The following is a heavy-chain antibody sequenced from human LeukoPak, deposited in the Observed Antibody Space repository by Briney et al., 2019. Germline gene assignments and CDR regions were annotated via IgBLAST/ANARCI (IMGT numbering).Heavy chain of an antibody. D-gene: IGHD6-13*01. Sequence: PSDTLSLTCTVSGGSINGYYWRWIRQPAGKGLEWIGRIYNSERINYNPSLKRRGTHSIDTSKNQFSLKLNSVPAPAPALSSCARDKSSSDTRDWFDPWGQGALVTVSS. CDR2: IYNSERI. CDR1: GGSINGYY. J-gene: IGHJ5*02. CDR3: ARDKSSSDTRDWFDP. V-gene: IGHV4-4*07.